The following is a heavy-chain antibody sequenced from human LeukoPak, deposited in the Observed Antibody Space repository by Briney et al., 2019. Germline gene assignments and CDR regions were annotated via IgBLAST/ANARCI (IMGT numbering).Heavy chain of an antibody. CDR2: IYSGGST. J-gene: IGHJ4*02. Sequence: GGSLRLSCAASGFIVRSNYMSWVRQAPGKGLEWVSVIYSGGSTYYADSVKGRFTISRDISKNTLYLQMNSLRAEDTAIYYCARYFYDSSGHIDYWGQGTLVTVSS. CDR3: ARYFYDSSGHIDY. D-gene: IGHD3-22*01. V-gene: IGHV3-53*01. CDR1: GFIVRSNY.